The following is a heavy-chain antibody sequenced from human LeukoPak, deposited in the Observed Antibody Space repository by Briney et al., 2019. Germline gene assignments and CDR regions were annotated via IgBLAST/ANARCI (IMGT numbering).Heavy chain of an antibody. CDR3: AREAMEVSTTGVDP. J-gene: IGHJ5*02. CDR2: INPYSGGT. V-gene: IGHV1-2*02. Sequence: ASVKVSCKASGYTFTGYYMHWVRQAPGQGLEWMGWINPYSGGTNYAQKFQGRVTMTRDTAISTAYMELSRLRSDDTAVYYCAREAMEVSTTGVDPWGQGTLVTVSS. CDR1: GYTFTGYY. D-gene: IGHD1-14*01.